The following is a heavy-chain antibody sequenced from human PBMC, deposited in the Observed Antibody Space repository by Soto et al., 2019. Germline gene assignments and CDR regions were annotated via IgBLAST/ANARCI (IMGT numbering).Heavy chain of an antibody. CDR1: GYTFTSYG. D-gene: IGHD6-13*01. CDR2: ISAYNGNT. V-gene: IGHV1-18*04. J-gene: IGHJ4*02. CDR3: ARGAPYSSSWYQFDY. Sequence: ASVKVSCKASGYTFTSYGISWVRQAPGQGLEWMGWISAYNGNTNYAQKLQGRVTMTTDTSTSTAYMELRSLRSDDTAVYYCARGAPYSSSWYQFDYWGQGTLVTVSS.